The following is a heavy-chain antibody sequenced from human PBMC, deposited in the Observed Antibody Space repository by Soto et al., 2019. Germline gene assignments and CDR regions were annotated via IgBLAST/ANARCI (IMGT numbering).Heavy chain of an antibody. CDR3: AGGFTLDY. Sequence: EVQLVESGGGVVQPGGSRRLSCAASGFTFSIYSMNRVRQTPGKGLEGVSYISSIGSTIYYAGSVKGGFTISRDNAKNSLYLQMKSLRAEDTAVYYCAGGFTLDYWGQGTLVTVSS. J-gene: IGHJ4*02. CDR1: GFTFSIYS. CDR2: ISSIGSTI. V-gene: IGHV3-48*01.